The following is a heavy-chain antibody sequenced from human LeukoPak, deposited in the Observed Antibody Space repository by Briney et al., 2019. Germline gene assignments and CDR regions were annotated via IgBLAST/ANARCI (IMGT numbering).Heavy chain of an antibody. CDR1: GFTVSSNS. D-gene: IGHD4/OR15-4a*01. Sequence: HGWSLRLSRTVSGFTVSSNSMSWVRQAPGKGLEWVSFIYSDNTHYSDSVKGRFTISRDNSKNTLYLQMNSLRAEDTAVYYCARRAGAYSHPYDYWGQGTLVTVSS. CDR3: ARRAGAYSHPYDY. CDR2: IYSDNT. V-gene: IGHV3-53*01. J-gene: IGHJ4*02.